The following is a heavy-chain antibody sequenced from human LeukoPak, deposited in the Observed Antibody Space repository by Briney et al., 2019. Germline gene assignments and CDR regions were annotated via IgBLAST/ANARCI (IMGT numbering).Heavy chain of an antibody. J-gene: IGHJ4*02. V-gene: IGHV3-33*01. CDR1: GFTFSNYG. CDR2: IWYDGSNK. CDR3: AREGPRGNSQFDY. Sequence: AGGSLRLSCAASGFTFSNYGMHWVRQAPGKGLEWVALIWYDGSNKYYTDSVKGRLTISRDNSKDTLFLQMNSLGAEDTAVYYCAREGPRGNSQFDYWGQGTLVTVSS. D-gene: IGHD2/OR15-2a*01.